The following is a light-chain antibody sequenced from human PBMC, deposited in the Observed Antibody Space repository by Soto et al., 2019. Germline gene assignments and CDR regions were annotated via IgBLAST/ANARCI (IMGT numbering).Light chain of an antibody. CDR1: SSDVGTYNL. CDR3: NSYTVRNTFV. Sequence: QSVLTQPASVSGSPGQSITISCTGTSSDVGTYNLVSWYQQHPGKAPKLMIYEVTSRPSGVSNRFSGSKSGNTASLTISGLQAEDEAHYYCNSYTVRNTFVFGTGTKVTVL. V-gene: IGLV2-14*02. CDR2: EVT. J-gene: IGLJ1*01.